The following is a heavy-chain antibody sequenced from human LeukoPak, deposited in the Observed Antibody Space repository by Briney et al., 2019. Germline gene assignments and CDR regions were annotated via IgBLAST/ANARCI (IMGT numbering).Heavy chain of an antibody. V-gene: IGHV1-18*01. D-gene: IGHD1-26*01. Sequence: ASVKVSCKASGYTFTSYGISWVRQAPGRGLEWMGWISAYNGNTNYAQKLQGRVTMTTDTSTSTAYMELRSLRSDDTAVYYCARDLVGATPTGYWGQGTLVTVSS. CDR2: ISAYNGNT. J-gene: IGHJ4*02. CDR1: GYTFTSYG. CDR3: ARDLVGATPTGY.